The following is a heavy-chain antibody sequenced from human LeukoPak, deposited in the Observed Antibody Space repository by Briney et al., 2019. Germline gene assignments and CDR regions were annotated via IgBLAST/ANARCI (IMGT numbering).Heavy chain of an antibody. CDR1: GFTFSSYA. CDR2: ISSSGSTI. CDR3: AKGGPYDILTGKNVFDI. D-gene: IGHD3-9*01. Sequence: GGSLRLSCAASGFTFSSYAMHWVRQAPGKGLEWLSYISSSGSTIYYADSVKGRFTISRDNAKNSLYLQMNNLRAEDTAVYYCAKGGPYDILTGKNVFDIWGQGTTVTVSS. J-gene: IGHJ3*02. V-gene: IGHV3-48*01.